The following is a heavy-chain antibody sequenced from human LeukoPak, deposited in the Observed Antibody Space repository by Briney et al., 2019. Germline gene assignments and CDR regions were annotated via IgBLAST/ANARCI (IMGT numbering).Heavy chain of an antibody. CDR3: ARDQMRDGVVIISDY. V-gene: IGHV1-69*13. Sequence: ASVKVSCKASGGTFSSYAISWVRQAPGQGLEWMGGIIPIFGTANYAQKFQGRVTITADESTSTAYMELSSLRSEATAVYYCARDQMRDGVVIISDYWGQGTLVTVSS. CDR2: IIPIFGTA. CDR1: GGTFSSYA. J-gene: IGHJ4*02. D-gene: IGHD3-3*01.